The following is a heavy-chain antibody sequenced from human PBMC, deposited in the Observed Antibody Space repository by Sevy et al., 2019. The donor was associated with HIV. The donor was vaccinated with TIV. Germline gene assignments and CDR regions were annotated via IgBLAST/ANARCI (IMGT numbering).Heavy chain of an antibody. V-gene: IGHV3-23*01. CDR3: ARDHGESSGYYPLGAFDI. CDR1: GFTFITYA. Sequence: GGSLRLSCAASGFTFITYAMNWVRQAPGKGLEWVSTISGSGDSTYYADSVKGRFTISRDNSKNTLYLQMNSLRAADKAFYYRARDHGESSGYYPLGAFDIWGQGTMVTVSS. CDR2: ISGSGDST. J-gene: IGHJ3*02. D-gene: IGHD3-22*01.